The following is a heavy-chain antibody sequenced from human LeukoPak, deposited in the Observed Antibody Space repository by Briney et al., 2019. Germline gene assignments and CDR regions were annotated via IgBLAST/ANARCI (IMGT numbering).Heavy chain of an antibody. CDR3: VRHGRPSAFDP. Sequence: PSETLSLTCTVSGGSISSTSNYWGWIRQPPGKGLEWIGSIYYSGSTYYNPSLKSRVTISVDTSKNQFSLKLSSVTAPDTAMYYCVRHGRPSAFDPWGQGTLVSVSS. D-gene: IGHD1-26*01. CDR2: IYYSGST. CDR1: GGSISSTSNY. V-gene: IGHV4-39*01. J-gene: IGHJ5*02.